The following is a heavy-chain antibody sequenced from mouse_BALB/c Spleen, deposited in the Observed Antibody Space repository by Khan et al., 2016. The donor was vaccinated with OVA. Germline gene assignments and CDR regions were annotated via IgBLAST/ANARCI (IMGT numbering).Heavy chain of an antibody. V-gene: IGHV3-2*02. J-gene: IGHJ4*01. CDR2: ISYSGST. CDR1: GYSITSGYA. CDR3: AKKNYYAYAMDY. D-gene: IGHD1-1*01. Sequence: EVQLQESGPGLVKPSQSLSLTCTVTGYSITSGYAWNWIRQFPGNKLEWMGYISYSGSTSYNPSLRSRISITRDTSKNQFFLQLNSVTTEDTANFYYAKKNYYAYAMDYWGQGTSVTVSS.